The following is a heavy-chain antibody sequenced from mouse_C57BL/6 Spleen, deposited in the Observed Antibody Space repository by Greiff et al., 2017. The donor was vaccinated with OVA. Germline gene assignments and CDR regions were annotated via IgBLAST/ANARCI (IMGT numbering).Heavy chain of an antibody. J-gene: IGHJ2*01. V-gene: IGHV3-6*01. CDR3: ARAAPLIYYDYGPFDN. D-gene: IGHD2-4*01. CDR1: GYSITSGYY. CDR2: ISYDGSN. Sequence: VQLQQSGPGLVKPSQSLSLTCSVTGYSITSGYYWNWIRQFPGNKLEWMGYISYDGSNNYNPSLKNRISITRDTSKNQFFLKLNSVTTEDTATYYCARAAPLIYYDYGPFDNWGQGTTLTVSS.